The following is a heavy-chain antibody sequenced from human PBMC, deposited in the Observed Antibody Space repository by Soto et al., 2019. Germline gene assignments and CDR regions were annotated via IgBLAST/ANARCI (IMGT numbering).Heavy chain of an antibody. D-gene: IGHD6-19*01. CDR2: IYYSGST. V-gene: IGHV4-59*08. Sequence: QVQLQESGPGLVKPSETLSLTCTVSGGSISSYYWSWIRQPPGKGLEWIGYIYYSGSTNYNPSLKSRVTISVDTSKNQFSLKLSSVTAADTAVSYCARRYGSGFDYWGQGTRVTVSS. J-gene: IGHJ4*02. CDR3: ARRYGSGFDY. CDR1: GGSISSYY.